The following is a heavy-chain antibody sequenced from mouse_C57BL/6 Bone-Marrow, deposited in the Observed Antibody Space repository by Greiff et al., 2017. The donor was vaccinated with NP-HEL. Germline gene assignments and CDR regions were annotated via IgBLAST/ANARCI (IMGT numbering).Heavy chain of an antibody. CDR2: IDPENGDT. CDR1: GFNIKDDY. CDR3: TTDRVSYYYGSSYWYFDV. V-gene: IGHV14-4*01. J-gene: IGHJ1*03. D-gene: IGHD1-1*01. Sequence: VQLQQSGAELVRPGASVKLSCTASGFNIKDDYMPWVKQRPEQGLEWIGWIDPENGDTEYASKFQGKATITADTSSNTAYLQLSSLTSEDTAVYYCTTDRVSYYYGSSYWYFDVWGTGTTVTVSS.